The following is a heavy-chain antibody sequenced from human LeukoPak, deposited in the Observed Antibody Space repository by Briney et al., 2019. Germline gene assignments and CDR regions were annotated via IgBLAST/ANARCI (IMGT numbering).Heavy chain of an antibody. Sequence: GGSLRLSCAPSGFTFSSYSMNWVRQAPRKGLEWGSYISSSSSTIYYADSVKGRFTISRDNAKNSLYLKMNSLRAEDTAVYYCSRGHHYYDSSGYWAPFDYWGQGTLVTVSS. D-gene: IGHD3-22*01. CDR2: ISSSSSTI. CDR3: SRGHHYYDSSGYWAPFDY. J-gene: IGHJ4*02. V-gene: IGHV3-48*01. CDR1: GFTFSSYS.